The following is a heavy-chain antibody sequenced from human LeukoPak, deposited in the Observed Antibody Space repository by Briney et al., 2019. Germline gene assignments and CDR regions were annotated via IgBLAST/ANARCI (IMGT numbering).Heavy chain of an antibody. CDR3: ARVWGSIDY. J-gene: IGHJ4*02. D-gene: IGHD3-16*01. Sequence: GASVKVSCKASGYTFTSYDINWVRQATGQGLEWMGWMNPNSGNTGSAQKFQGRLTMSRDTSIRTAYMELSSLGSEDTAVYYCARVWGSIDYWGQGTLITVSS. V-gene: IGHV1-8*01. CDR2: MNPNSGNT. CDR1: GYTFTSYD.